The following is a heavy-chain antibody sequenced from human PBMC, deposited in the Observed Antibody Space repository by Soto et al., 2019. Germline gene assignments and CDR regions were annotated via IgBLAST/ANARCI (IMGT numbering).Heavy chain of an antibody. CDR1: GGSISSSSYY. V-gene: IGHV4-39*02. D-gene: IGHD2-21*02. J-gene: IGHJ4*02. CDR2: IYYSGST. CDR3: ARDGYVVVTAVPLDY. Sequence: PAETLSLTCTVSGGSISSSSYYWCWIRQPPGKGLEWIGSIYYSGSTYYNPSLKSRVTISVDTSKNQFSLKLSSVTAADTAVYYCARDGYVVVTAVPLDYWAQGTLV.